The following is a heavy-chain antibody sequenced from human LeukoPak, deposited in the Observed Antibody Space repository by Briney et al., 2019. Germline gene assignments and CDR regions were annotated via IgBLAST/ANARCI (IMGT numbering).Heavy chain of an antibody. J-gene: IGHJ4*02. CDR2: IRYDGSNK. D-gene: IGHD3-10*01. CDR3: SGSYYSGFDY. Sequence: GGSLRLSCAASGFTFSSYCMHWVRQAPGKGLEWVAFIRYDGSNKYYADSVKGRFTISRDNSKNTLYLQMNSLRAEDTAVYYCSGSYYSGFDYWGQGTLVTVSS. CDR1: GFTFSSYC. V-gene: IGHV3-30*02.